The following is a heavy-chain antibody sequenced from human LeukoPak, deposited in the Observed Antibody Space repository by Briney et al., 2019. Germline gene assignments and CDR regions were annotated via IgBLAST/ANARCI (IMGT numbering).Heavy chain of an antibody. V-gene: IGHV1-8*01. CDR1: GYTFTSYD. CDR2: MNPNSGNT. D-gene: IGHD4-17*01. CDR3: ARGQDYGDYVGYAFDI. Sequence: GSSVKVSCKASGYTFTSYDINWVRQATGQGLEWMGWMNPNSGNTGYAQKFQGRVTMTRNTSISTAYMELSSLRSEDTAVYYCARGQDYGDYVGYAFDIWGQGTMVTVSS. J-gene: IGHJ3*02.